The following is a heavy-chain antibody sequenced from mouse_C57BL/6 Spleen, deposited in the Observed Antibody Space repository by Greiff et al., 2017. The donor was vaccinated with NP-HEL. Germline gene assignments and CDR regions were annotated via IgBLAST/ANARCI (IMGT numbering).Heavy chain of an antibody. D-gene: IGHD1-1*01. Sequence: QVQLQQSGPELVKPGASVKISCKASGYAFSSSWMNWVKQRPGKGLEWIGRIYPGNGDTNYNGKFKGKATLTADKSSSTAYMQLRSLTSEDSAVDVCAGATVVGYFDVWGTGTTVTVSA. V-gene: IGHV1-82*01. CDR1: GYAFSSSW. CDR2: IYPGNGDT. CDR3: AGATVVGYFDV. J-gene: IGHJ1*03.